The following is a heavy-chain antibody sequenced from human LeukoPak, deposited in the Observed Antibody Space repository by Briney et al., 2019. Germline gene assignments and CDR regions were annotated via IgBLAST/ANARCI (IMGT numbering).Heavy chain of an antibody. CDR3: AKRYCSSSSCSLFDY. D-gene: IGHD2-2*01. J-gene: IGHJ4*02. V-gene: IGHV3-23*01. CDR1: GFTFSSYA. Sequence: PGGSLRLSCAASGFTFSSYAMSWVRQAPGKGLEWVSLISGSGGTTYYADSVKGRFTISRDNSKNTLYLQMSRLRAEDTAVYYCAKRYCSSSSCSLFDYWGQGTLVTVSS. CDR2: ISGSGGTT.